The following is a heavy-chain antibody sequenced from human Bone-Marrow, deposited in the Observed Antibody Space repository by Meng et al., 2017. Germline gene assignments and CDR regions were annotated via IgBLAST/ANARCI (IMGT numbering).Heavy chain of an antibody. V-gene: IGHV3-11*04. CDR1: GFTFSDYY. J-gene: IGHJ4*02. D-gene: IGHD4-17*01. CDR3: ASTNDYGDPYFDY. CDR2: ISSSGSTI. Sequence: GGSLRLSCAASGFTFSDYYMSWIRQAPGKGLEWVSYISSSGSTIYYADSVKGRFTISRDNAKNSLYLQMNSLRAEDTAVYYCASTNDYGDPYFDYWGQGTLVTVSS.